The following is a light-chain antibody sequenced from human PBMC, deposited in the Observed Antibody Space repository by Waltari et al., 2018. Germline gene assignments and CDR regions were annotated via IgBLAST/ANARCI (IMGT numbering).Light chain of an antibody. Sequence: EIVLTQSPATLSLSPGERATLACRASQRVSRCLAWSQQKPGQAPRLLIYDASNRATGIPARFSGSGSGTDFTLTISSLEPEDFAVYYCQQRSNWLWTFGQGTKVEIK. CDR2: DAS. V-gene: IGKV3-11*01. CDR1: QRVSRC. J-gene: IGKJ1*01. CDR3: QQRSNWLWT.